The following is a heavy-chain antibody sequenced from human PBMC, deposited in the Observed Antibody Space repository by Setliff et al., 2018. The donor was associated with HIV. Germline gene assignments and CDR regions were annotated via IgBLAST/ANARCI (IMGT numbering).Heavy chain of an antibody. V-gene: IGHV3-23*01. CDR1: GFTFSIYA. D-gene: IGHD7-27*01. Sequence: GSLRLSCVGSGFTFSIYAMNWVRQAPGKGLEWVSTISSTGGSTYYADSVKGRYTISRDNSKNTLYLQMNSLRAEDTAVYYCAKAPGDLYYYYYMDVWGKGTTVTVSS. CDR2: ISSTGGST. CDR3: AKAPGDLYYYYYMDV. J-gene: IGHJ6*03.